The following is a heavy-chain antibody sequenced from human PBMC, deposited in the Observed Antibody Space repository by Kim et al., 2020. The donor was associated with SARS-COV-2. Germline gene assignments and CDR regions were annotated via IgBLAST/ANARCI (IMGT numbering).Heavy chain of an antibody. Sequence: SLRGRFTISRENARNSLYLKMNSLRAEDTAIYFCAREGGYCTSSACDAFDIWGQGTMVTVSS. V-gene: IGHV3-21*01. D-gene: IGHD2-2*01. J-gene: IGHJ3*02. CDR3: AREGGYCTSSACDAFDI.